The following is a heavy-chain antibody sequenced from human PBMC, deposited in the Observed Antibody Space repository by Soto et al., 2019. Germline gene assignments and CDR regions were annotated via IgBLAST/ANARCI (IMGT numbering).Heavy chain of an antibody. CDR1: GGSMRSYY. CDR3: ARAYLYGDYFDY. V-gene: IGHV4-59*01. CDR2: IYYSGGT. J-gene: IGHJ4*02. Sequence: SETLSLTCTVSGGSMRSYYWSWIRLPPGKGLEWVGHIYYSGGTNYKSSLKSRAIISVDTSKNQFSLKLTSVTAADTAVYYCARAYLYGDYFDYWGQGTLVTVSS. D-gene: IGHD4-17*01.